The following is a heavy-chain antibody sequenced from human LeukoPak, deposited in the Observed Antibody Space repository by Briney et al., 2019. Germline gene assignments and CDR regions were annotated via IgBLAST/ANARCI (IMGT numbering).Heavy chain of an antibody. J-gene: IGHJ4*02. Sequence: PGGSLRLSCAAPGFTFSSYSMNWVRQAPGKGLEWVSSISSSSTYIYYADSVKGRFTISRDNAKNSLYLQMNSLRAEDTAVYYCARVDGFQFDYWGQGTLVTVSS. CDR2: ISSSSTYI. D-gene: IGHD5-24*01. V-gene: IGHV3-21*01. CDR1: GFTFSSYS. CDR3: ARVDGFQFDY.